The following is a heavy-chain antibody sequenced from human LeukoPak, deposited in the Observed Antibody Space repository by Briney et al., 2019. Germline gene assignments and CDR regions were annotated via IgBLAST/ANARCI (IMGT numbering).Heavy chain of an antibody. J-gene: IGHJ4*02. V-gene: IGHV3-23*01. CDR2: ISGSGGDT. D-gene: IGHD6-13*01. CDR1: GFTFNSYA. CDR3: AKEGAGIAGTRYFDY. Sequence: GGSLRLSCAASGFTFNSYAMSWVRQAPGKGLEWVSGISGSGGDTYYTGSVKGRFTISRDNSKNTVSLQMNSLRAEDTAVYYCAKEGAGIAGTRYFDYWGQGTLVTVSS.